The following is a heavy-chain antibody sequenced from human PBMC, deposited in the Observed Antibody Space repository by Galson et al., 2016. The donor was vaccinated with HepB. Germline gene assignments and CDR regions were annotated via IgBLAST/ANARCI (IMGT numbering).Heavy chain of an antibody. CDR1: GLILSSYW. J-gene: IGHJ5*02. CDR2: INDNDGSFT. D-gene: IGHD1-26*01. V-gene: IGHV3-74*01. CDR3: ARDLAGAYDL. Sequence: SLRLSCAASGLILSSYWMRWVRQVPGKGLQWVSRINDNDGSFTDYADSVRGRFTISRDTAKNTLYLQMNSLRGEDTAVYYCARDLAGAYDLWGQGTLVIVSS.